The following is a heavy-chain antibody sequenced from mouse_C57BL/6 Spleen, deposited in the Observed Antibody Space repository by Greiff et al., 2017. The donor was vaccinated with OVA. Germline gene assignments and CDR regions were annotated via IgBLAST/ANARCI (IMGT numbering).Heavy chain of an antibody. Sequence: VQLQQSGPELVKPGASVKISCKASGYSFTGYYMNWVKQSPEKSLEWIGEINPSTGGTTYNQKFKAKATLTVDKSSSTAYMQLKRLTSEDSAVYYCARHGGAWFAYWGQGTLVTVSA. V-gene: IGHV1-42*01. CDR2: INPSTGGT. CDR1: GYSFTGYY. CDR3: ARHGGAWFAY. J-gene: IGHJ3*01.